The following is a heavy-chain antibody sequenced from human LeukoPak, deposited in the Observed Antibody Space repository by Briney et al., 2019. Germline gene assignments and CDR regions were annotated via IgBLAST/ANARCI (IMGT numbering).Heavy chain of an antibody. CDR1: GFTFSRFN. CDR3: ARAGIYSSSSPNWFDP. V-gene: IGHV3-33*01. Sequence: GGSLRLSCAASGFTFSRFNLHWVRQAPGKGLEWVAVIWHDGSNKYYTDSVKGRFTISRDDSKNTLYLQMNSLRAEDTAVYYCARAGIYSSSSPNWFDPWGQGTLVTVSS. J-gene: IGHJ5*02. CDR2: IWHDGSNK. D-gene: IGHD6-6*01.